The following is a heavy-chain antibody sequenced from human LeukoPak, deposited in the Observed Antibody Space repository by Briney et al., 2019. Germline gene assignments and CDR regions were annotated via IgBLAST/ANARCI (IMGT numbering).Heavy chain of an antibody. CDR1: NYTFTSYG. V-gene: IGHV1-18*01. J-gene: IGHJ4*02. CDR2: ISAYNGNT. Sequence: ASVKVSCKASNYTFTSYGISWVRQAPGQGLEWMGWISAYNGNTNYAQKLQGRVTMTTDTSTSTAYMELRSLRSDDTAVYYCARGRTLSRQWLVTSLDYWGQGTLVTVSS. D-gene: IGHD6-19*01. CDR3: ARGRTLSRQWLVTSLDY.